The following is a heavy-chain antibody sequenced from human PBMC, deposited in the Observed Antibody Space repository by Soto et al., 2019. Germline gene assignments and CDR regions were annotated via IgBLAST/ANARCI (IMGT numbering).Heavy chain of an antibody. J-gene: IGHJ6*02. D-gene: IGHD3-10*01. CDR3: ASLKLGLLWFGELRHGMDV. CDR2: IIPIFGTA. Sequence: EASVKVSCKASGGTFSSYAISWVRQAPGQGLEWMGGIIPIFGTANCAQKFQGRVTITADESTSTAYMELSSLRSEDTAVYYCASLKLGLLWFGELRHGMDVWGQGTTVTVSS. V-gene: IGHV1-69*13. CDR1: GGTFSSYA.